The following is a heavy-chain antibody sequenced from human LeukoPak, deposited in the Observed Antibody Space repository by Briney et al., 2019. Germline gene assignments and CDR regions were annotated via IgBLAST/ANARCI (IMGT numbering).Heavy chain of an antibody. D-gene: IGHD6-19*01. J-gene: IGHJ5*02. CDR3: AKERVSSGWNPHWFDP. Sequence: GESLRLSCAASGFTLSSYDMHWVRQAPGKGLEWVALIRYDGRNKYYADSVEGRFTISRDNSKNTLYLQMNSLRAEDTAVYYCAKERVSSGWNPHWFDPWGQGTLVTVSS. CDR2: IRYDGRNK. CDR1: GFTLSSYD. V-gene: IGHV3-30*02.